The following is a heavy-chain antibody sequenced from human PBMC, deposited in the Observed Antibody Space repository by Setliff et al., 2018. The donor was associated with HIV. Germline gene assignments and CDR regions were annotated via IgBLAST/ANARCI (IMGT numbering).Heavy chain of an antibody. CDR3: AKTTPSSIRSPYYYYMDV. CDR1: EFTFNIYA. Sequence: GGSLRLSCAASEFTFNIYAMSWIRQAPGKGLEWVSGISGSGATTNYADSVKGRFTISRDNSKNTLYLQMSTLRAEDTAVYYCAKTTPSSIRSPYYYYMDVWGEGTTVTVSS. CDR2: ISGSGATT. D-gene: IGHD6-13*01. J-gene: IGHJ6*03. V-gene: IGHV3-23*01.